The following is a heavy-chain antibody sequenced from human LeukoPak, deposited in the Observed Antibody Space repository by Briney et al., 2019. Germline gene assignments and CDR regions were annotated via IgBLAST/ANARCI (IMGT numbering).Heavy chain of an antibody. CDR2: ISSSSSYI. V-gene: IGHV3-21*01. D-gene: IGHD3-22*01. J-gene: IGHJ5*02. CDR3: ARDYYDSSGYPSDWFDP. CDR1: GFTFSSYS. Sequence: GGSLRLPCAAYGFTFSSYSMNWVRQAPGKGLEWVSSISSSSSYIYYADSVKGRFTISRDNAKNSLYLQMNSLRAEDTAVYYCARDYYDSSGYPSDWFDPWGQGTLVTVSS.